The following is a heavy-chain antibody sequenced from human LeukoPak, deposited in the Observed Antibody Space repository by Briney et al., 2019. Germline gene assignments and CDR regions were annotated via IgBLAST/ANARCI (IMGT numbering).Heavy chain of an antibody. D-gene: IGHD2-15*01. V-gene: IGHV3-23*01. CDR1: GFTFYSYT. CDR2: INDRGSST. Sequence: SGGSLRLSCAASGFTFYSYTMSWVRQAPGKGLEWVSAINDRGSSTNYADSVKGRFTISRDNSKNTLYLQMNSLRAEDTAVYYCAKRSLSGGSPKPYYFDYWGQGTLVTVSS. J-gene: IGHJ4*02. CDR3: AKRSLSGGSPKPYYFDY.